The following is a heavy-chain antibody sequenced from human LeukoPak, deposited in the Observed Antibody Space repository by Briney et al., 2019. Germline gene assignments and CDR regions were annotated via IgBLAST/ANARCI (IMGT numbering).Heavy chain of an antibody. CDR1: GFXFSGSA. J-gene: IGHJ4*02. Sequence: GGSLRLSCAAFGFXFSGSAMHWVRQASGKGLEWVGRIRGKANNYATEYAASVKGRFTISRDDSKNTAYLQMNSLKTEDTAVYYCTRAGDILTPYYYFDYWGQGTLVTVSS. V-gene: IGHV3-73*01. CDR3: TRAGDILTPYYYFDY. CDR2: IRGKANNYAT. D-gene: IGHD3-9*01.